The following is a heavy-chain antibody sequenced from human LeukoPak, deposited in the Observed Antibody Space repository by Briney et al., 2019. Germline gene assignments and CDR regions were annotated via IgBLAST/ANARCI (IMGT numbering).Heavy chain of an antibody. D-gene: IGHD5-18*01. V-gene: IGHV1-46*01. CDR2: INPSGDST. CDR3: ARDRGGYSYGLWYFDY. Sequence: ASVKVSCKASGYTFANYYLHWVRQAPGQGLEWLGTINPSGDSTTYGEKFQGRVTMTKDTSTSTVYVELSSLISEDTAVYYCARDRGGYSYGLWYFDYWGQGTLVTVSS. CDR1: GYTFANYY. J-gene: IGHJ4*02.